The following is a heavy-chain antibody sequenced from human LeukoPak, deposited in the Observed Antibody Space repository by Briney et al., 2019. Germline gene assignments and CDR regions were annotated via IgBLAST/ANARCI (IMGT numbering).Heavy chain of an antibody. V-gene: IGHV3-30-3*02. CDR3: AKIGQQWLIPEES. J-gene: IGHJ5*02. CDR1: GFTFNVYP. Sequence: GGSLRLSCTASGFTFNVYPMHWVRQPPGKGLEWVALISFDDGNDKYYSDSVKGRFTVSRDNSKNMLYLQMDTLRAEDTALYYCAKIGQQWLIPEESWGQGTLVTVSS. CDR2: ISFDDGNDK. D-gene: IGHD6-19*01.